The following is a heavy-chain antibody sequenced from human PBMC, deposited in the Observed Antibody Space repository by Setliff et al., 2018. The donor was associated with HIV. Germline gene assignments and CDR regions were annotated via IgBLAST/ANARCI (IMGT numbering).Heavy chain of an antibody. Sequence: ASETLSLTCAVSGGSISGGGYSWSWIRQPPGKALEWTGHIYHSGSAFYNPSLKSRVTISVDRSKNHFSLKLNSVTAADTAVYYCARVGASGTSYGMDVWGQGTTVTVSS. CDR2: IYHSGSA. D-gene: IGHD3-10*01. CDR1: GGSISGGGYS. V-gene: IGHV4-30-2*01. CDR3: ARVGASGTSYGMDV. J-gene: IGHJ6*02.